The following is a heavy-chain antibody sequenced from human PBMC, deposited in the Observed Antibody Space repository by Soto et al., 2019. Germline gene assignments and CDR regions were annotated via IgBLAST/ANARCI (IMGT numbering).Heavy chain of an antibody. V-gene: IGHV3-23*01. J-gene: IGHJ3*02. Sequence: PGWSLRLSCAASGFTFSSYAMSWVRQAPGKGLEWVSAISGSGGSTYYADSVKGRFTISGDNSKNTLYLQMNSLRAEDTAVYYCALTVTTQGTSKLVGAFEIGGQGTMVTLSS. CDR2: ISGSGGST. D-gene: IGHD4-17*01. CDR1: GFTFSSYA. CDR3: ALTVTTQGTSKLVGAFEI.